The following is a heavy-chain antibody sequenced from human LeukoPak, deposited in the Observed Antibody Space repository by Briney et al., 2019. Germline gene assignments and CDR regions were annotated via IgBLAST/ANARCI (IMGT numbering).Heavy chain of an antibody. Sequence: ASVKVSCKASGYTFTGYYMHRVRQAPGQGLEWMGWINPNSGGTNYAQKFQGRVTMTRDTSISTAYMELSRLRSDDTAVYYCARSLGYSSSSLLLHYFDYWGQGTLVTVSS. J-gene: IGHJ4*02. V-gene: IGHV1-2*02. CDR1: GYTFTGYY. CDR3: ARSLGYSSSSLLLHYFDY. D-gene: IGHD6-6*01. CDR2: INPNSGGT.